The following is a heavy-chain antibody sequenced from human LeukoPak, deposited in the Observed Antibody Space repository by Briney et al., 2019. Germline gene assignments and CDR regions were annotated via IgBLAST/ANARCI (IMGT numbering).Heavy chain of an antibody. CDR1: GGSFSGYY. D-gene: IGHD2-2*01. Sequence: SETLSLTCAVYGGSFSGYYWSWIRQPPGKGLEWIGEINHSGSTNYNPSLKSRVTISVDTSKNQFSLKLSSVTAADTAVYSCARGRRYCSSTSCSTNWFDPWGQGTLVTVSS. CDR2: INHSGST. CDR3: ARGRRYCSSTSCSTNWFDP. V-gene: IGHV4-34*01. J-gene: IGHJ5*02.